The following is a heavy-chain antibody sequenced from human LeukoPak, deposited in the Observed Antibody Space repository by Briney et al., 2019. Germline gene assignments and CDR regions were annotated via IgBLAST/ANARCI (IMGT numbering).Heavy chain of an antibody. D-gene: IGHD1-7*01. V-gene: IGHV3-23*01. CDR1: GFTFSSYA. J-gene: IGHJ4*02. CDR2: ISGSGGST. CDR3: AHRWNYGFDY. Sequence: GGSLRLSCAASGFTFSSYAMSWVRQAPGKGLEWVSAISGSGGSTYYADSVKGRFTITRDNSKNTLYLQMNSLRAEDTAVYYWAHRWNYGFDYWGQGTLVTVSS.